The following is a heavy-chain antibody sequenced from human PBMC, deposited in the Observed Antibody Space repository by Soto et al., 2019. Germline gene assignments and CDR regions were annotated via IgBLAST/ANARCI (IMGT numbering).Heavy chain of an antibody. CDR1: GYTFTNYG. J-gene: IGHJ3*02. CDR3: ARDTPSRFVVVASATFDI. Sequence: QVHLVQSGAEVKKPGASVKVSCKASGYTFTNYGVSWVRQAPGQGLEWLGWISAYNGDTKSAQKLQGRVTMTTDTSTSTAYMELRSLRSDATAVYFCARDTPSRFVVVASATFDIWGQGTIVTVSA. D-gene: IGHD2-2*01. CDR2: ISAYNGDT. V-gene: IGHV1-18*01.